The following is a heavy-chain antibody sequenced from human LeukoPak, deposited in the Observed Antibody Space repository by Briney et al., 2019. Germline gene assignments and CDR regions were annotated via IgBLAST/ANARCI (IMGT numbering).Heavy chain of an antibody. J-gene: IGHJ4*02. D-gene: IGHD5-24*01. Sequence: SETLSLTCTVSGGSISSYYWSWIRQPPGKGLEWIGYIYYSGSTNYNPSLKSRVTISVDTSKNQFSLKLSSVTAADTAVYYCAREYPSRYNSGYFDYWGQGTLVTVSS. CDR3: AREYPSRYNSGYFDY. CDR1: GGSISSYY. V-gene: IGHV4-59*01. CDR2: IYYSGST.